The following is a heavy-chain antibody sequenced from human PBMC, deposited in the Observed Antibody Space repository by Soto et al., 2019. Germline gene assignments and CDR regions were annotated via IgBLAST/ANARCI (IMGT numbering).Heavy chain of an antibody. V-gene: IGHV3-23*01. CDR3: VREPDV. Sequence: EVQLLESGGGLVQPGGSLTVSCEASGFIVSTYSMNWVRQGPGKGLEWVAAVSPSGDTTHYADSLKGRLTISRDNSKNTVSLQMTSRSADDTGLYYCVREPDVWGQGISVTVSS. CDR1: GFIVSTYS. CDR2: VSPSGDTT. J-gene: IGHJ6*02.